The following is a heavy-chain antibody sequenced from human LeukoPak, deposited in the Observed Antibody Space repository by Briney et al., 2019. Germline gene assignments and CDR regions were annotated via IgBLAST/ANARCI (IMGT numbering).Heavy chain of an antibody. CDR3: AKDDSSGFNWFDP. CDR1: GSTFSSYG. CDR2: IRYDGSNK. V-gene: IGHV3-30*02. D-gene: IGHD3-22*01. Sequence: PGGSLRLSWAASGSTFSSYGMHWFRQAPAKGLDGVAFIRYDGSNKYYADSVKGRFTISRDNSKNTLYLQMNSLRAEDTAVYYCAKDDSSGFNWFDPWGQGTLVTVSS. J-gene: IGHJ5*02.